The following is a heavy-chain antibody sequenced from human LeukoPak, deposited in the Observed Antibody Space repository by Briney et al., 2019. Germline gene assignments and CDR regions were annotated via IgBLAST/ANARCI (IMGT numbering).Heavy chain of an antibody. Sequence: ASVKVSCKASGYTFSGQYIHWVRQAPGQGLEWMGRINPNTGGTNYAQKFQGRVTMTRDTSIATAYMELSRLRSDDTAVYYCARGQPFDYWGQGTLVTVSS. J-gene: IGHJ4*02. V-gene: IGHV1-2*06. CDR3: ARGQPFDY. CDR1: GYTFSGQY. CDR2: INPNTGGT.